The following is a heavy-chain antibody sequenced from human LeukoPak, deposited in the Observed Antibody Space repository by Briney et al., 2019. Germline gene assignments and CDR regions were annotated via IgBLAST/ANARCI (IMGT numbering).Heavy chain of an antibody. D-gene: IGHD2-15*01. CDR2: INPNSGGT. CDR3: ARERAVQGYCSGGSYYINDY. V-gene: IGHV1-2*06. Sequence: ASVKVSCKASGYTFTGYYMHWVRQAPGQGLEWMGRINPNSGGTNYAQKFQGRVTMTRDTSISTAYMELSRLRSDDTAVYYCARERAVQGYCSGGSYYINDYWGQGTLVTVSS. CDR1: GYTFTGYY. J-gene: IGHJ4*02.